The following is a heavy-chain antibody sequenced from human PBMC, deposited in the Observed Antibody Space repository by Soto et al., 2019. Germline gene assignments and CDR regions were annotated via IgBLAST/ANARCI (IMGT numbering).Heavy chain of an antibody. CDR3: ARGKEREGDYYYYYMDV. J-gene: IGHJ6*03. CDR1: GGSISSYY. V-gene: IGHV4-59*08. Sequence: PSETLSLTCTVSGGSISSYYWSWIRQPPGKGLEWIGYIYYSGSTNYNPSLKSRVTISVDTSKNQFSLKLSSVTAADTAVYYCARGKEREGDYYYYYMDVWGKGTTVTVSS. CDR2: IYYSGST.